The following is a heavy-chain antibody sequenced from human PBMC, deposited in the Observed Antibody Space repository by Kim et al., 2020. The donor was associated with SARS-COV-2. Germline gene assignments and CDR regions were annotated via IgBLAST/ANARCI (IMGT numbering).Heavy chain of an antibody. Sequence: GGSLRLSCAASGFTFSSYDMNWVRQATGKGLEWVSAIGTAGDTYYPGSVKGRFTISRENAKNSLYLQMNSLRAGDTAVYYCARSYSSSWYGDYYYYYGMDVWGQGTTVTVSS. V-gene: IGHV3-13*04. CDR1: GFTFSSYD. J-gene: IGHJ6*02. CDR2: IGTAGDT. D-gene: IGHD6-13*01. CDR3: ARSYSSSWYGDYYYYYGMDV.